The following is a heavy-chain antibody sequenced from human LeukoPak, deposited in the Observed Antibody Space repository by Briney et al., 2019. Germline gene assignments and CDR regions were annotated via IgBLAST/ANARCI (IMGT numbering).Heavy chain of an antibody. CDR1: GGTFSSYA. Sequence: SVKVSCTASGGTFSSYAISWVRQAPGQGLEWMGRIIPIFGTANYARKFQGRVTITTDESTSTAYMELSSLRSEDTAVYYCARDPLDCSGGSCSDYWGQGTLVTVSS. V-gene: IGHV1-69*05. CDR2: IIPIFGTA. D-gene: IGHD2-15*01. CDR3: ARDPLDCSGGSCSDY. J-gene: IGHJ4*02.